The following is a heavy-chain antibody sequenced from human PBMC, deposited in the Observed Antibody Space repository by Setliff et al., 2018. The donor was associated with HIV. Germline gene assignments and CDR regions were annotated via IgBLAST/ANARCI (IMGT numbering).Heavy chain of an antibody. CDR2: GHQSGHT. CDR3: ARWESAQKAFNP. V-gene: IGHV4-4*09. J-gene: IGHJ3*01. CDR1: GGSITSYY. Sequence: SETLSLTCTVSGGSITSYYWNWIRQSPGKGLEWIGFGHQSGHTRQNPSLASRVNISVDMSKNQFSLKLNSLSAADTAVYYCARWESAQKAFNPWGHGTMVTVSS. D-gene: IGHD1-26*01.